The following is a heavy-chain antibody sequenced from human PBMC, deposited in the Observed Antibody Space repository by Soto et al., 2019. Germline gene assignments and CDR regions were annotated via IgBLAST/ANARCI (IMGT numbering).Heavy chain of an antibody. V-gene: IGHV1-18*04. Sequence: ASVKVSCKASGYTFTSYGISWVRQAPGQGLEWMGWISAYNGNTNYAQKLQGRVTMTTDTSTSTACMELRSLRSDDTAVYYCARDLTYSSSWYNYCYYYYGMDVWGQGTTVTVSS. CDR2: ISAYNGNT. CDR1: GYTFTSYG. CDR3: ARDLTYSSSWYNYCYYYYGMDV. J-gene: IGHJ6*02. D-gene: IGHD6-13*01.